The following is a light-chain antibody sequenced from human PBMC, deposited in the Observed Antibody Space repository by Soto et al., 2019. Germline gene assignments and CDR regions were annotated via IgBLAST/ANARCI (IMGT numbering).Light chain of an antibody. J-gene: IGLJ2*01. CDR2: SNN. Sequence: QSVLTQPPPTSGAPGQRGTISCSGSRSKIGINTVNWYQQLPGSAPKLLMYSNNQRPSGVPDRFSGSKSGTSASLAISGLQSEDEADYYCAAWDDSLKGHVLFGGGTKVTVL. V-gene: IGLV1-44*01. CDR1: RSKIGINT. CDR3: AAWDDSLKGHVL.